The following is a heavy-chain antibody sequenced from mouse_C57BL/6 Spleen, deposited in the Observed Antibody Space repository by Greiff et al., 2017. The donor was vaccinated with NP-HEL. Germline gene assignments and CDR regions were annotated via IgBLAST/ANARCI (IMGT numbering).Heavy chain of an antibody. Sequence: EVHLVESGGGLVKPGGSLKLSCAASGFTFSDYGMHWVRQAPEKGLEWVAYISSGSSTIYYADTVKGRFTISRDNAKNTLFLQMTSLRSEDTAMYYCARRAYYYGSSSDWYFDVWGTGTTVTVSS. CDR3: ARRAYYYGSSSDWYFDV. CDR2: ISSGSSTI. J-gene: IGHJ1*03. V-gene: IGHV5-17*01. CDR1: GFTFSDYG. D-gene: IGHD1-1*01.